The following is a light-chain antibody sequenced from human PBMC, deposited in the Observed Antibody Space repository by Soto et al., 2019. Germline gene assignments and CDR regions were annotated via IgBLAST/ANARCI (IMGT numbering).Light chain of an antibody. J-gene: IGKJ2*01. Sequence: EIVLAQSPGTLSLSPGERATLSCRASQSVTNSFLAWYQQKPGQAPRLLIYGASRRATGIPDRFTGSGSGTDFTLTISSLQPEDFVTYYCQQLNVNLLFGQGTKLEIK. V-gene: IGKV3-20*01. CDR2: GAS. CDR3: QQLNVNLL. CDR1: QSVTNSF.